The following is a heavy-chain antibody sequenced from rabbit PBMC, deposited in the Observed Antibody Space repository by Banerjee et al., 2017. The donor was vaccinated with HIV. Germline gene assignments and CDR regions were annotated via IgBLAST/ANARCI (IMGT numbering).Heavy chain of an antibody. Sequence: QEQLEESGGDLVKPEGSLTLTCTASGFSFSSVYWICWVRQAPGKGLEWIGFIDTNTGKTFYASWAKGRFSISKTSSTTVTLQMTSLTAADTATYFCARWGDGDYTLMDLWGPGTLVTV. CDR3: ARWGDGDYTLMDL. CDR2: IDTNTGKT. V-gene: IGHV1S45*01. D-gene: IGHD2-1*01. J-gene: IGHJ4*01. CDR1: GFSFSSVYW.